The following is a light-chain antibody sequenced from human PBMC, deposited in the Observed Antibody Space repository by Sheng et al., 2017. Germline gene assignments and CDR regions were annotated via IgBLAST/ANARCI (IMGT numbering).Light chain of an antibody. V-gene: IGLV3-1*01. CDR1: NFWGIN. Sequence: SYELTQPPSVSVSPGQTASITCSGDNFWGINMLPGISRVRPVPVLVIYQDNKRPPQGSLSDSLAPTLGTQATLTISGAQALDEADYYCQAWDSSTAVFGTGTKVTVL. CDR2: QDN. J-gene: IGLJ1*01. CDR3: QAWDSSTAV.